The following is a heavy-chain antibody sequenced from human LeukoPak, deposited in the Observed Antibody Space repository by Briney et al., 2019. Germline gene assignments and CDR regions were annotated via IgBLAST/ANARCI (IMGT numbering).Heavy chain of an antibody. V-gene: IGHV3-30*18. D-gene: IGHD3-10*01. Sequence: PGGSLRLSCAASGFTFNSYGIHWVRQAPGKGLEWVAVISDDGRTTYYADSVKGRFTISRDNSKNTLYLQMGSLRAEDMAVYYCAKDVQGILYFGPYYMDVWGKGTTVTISS. J-gene: IGHJ6*03. CDR2: ISDDGRTT. CDR1: GFTFNSYG. CDR3: AKDVQGILYFGPYYMDV.